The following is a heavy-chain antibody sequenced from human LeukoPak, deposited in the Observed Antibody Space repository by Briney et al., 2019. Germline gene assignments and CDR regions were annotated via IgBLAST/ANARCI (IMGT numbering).Heavy chain of an antibody. V-gene: IGHV3-23*01. D-gene: IGHD5-18*01. CDR3: ANSGYSYGVWYFDY. CDR1: GFTFSSYA. Sequence: PGGSLRLSCAASGFTFSSYAMNWVRQAPGKGLEWVSAISGSGGSTYYADSVKGRFTISRDNSKNTLYLQMNSLRAEDTAVYYCANSGYSYGVWYFDYWGQGTLVTVSS. CDR2: ISGSGGST. J-gene: IGHJ4*02.